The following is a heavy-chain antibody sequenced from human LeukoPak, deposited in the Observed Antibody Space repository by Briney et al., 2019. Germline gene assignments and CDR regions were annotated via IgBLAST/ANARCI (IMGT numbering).Heavy chain of an antibody. J-gene: IGHJ4*02. CDR2: LRGDGST. CDR3: AKASWVSRADAVL. CDR1: GFTFSSYA. V-gene: IGHV3-23*01. D-gene: IGHD3-16*01. Sequence: GGFLRLSCVASGFTFSSYAMSWVRQAPARGLEWVASLRGDGSTFYADSVKGRFTLSRDESRNTVYLQLTYLRVEDTAVYYCAKASWVSRADAVLWGQGTPVTV.